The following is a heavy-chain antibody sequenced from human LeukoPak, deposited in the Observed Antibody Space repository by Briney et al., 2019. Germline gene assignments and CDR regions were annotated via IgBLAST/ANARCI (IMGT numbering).Heavy chain of an antibody. CDR3: ARRAGAYSHPYDY. J-gene: IGHJ4*02. V-gene: IGHV3-53*01. CDR1: GFTFSSYG. D-gene: IGHD4/OR15-4a*01. CDR2: IYSDNT. Sequence: GGTLRLSCAASGFTFSSYGMSWVRQAPGKGLEWVSFIYSDNTHYSDTVKGRFTISRDNSKNTLYLQMNSLRAEDTAVYYCARRAGAYSHPYDYWGQGTLVTVSS.